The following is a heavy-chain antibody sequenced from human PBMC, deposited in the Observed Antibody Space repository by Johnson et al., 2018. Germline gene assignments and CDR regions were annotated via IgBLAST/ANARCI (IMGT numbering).Heavy chain of an antibody. D-gene: IGHD4-11*01. V-gene: IGHV3-30-3*01. CDR3: ARAQGGNYVAEYFQH. CDR1: GFTFSTYA. CDR2: ISDDGNSK. Sequence: VQLVETGGRVVQPGRSLRLSCAASGFTFSTYAIHWVRQAPGKGLEWVAVISDDGNSKFYAASVKGRFTISRDNSKYTIYLQMHSLKAEDTAMYYCARAQGGNYVAEYFQHWGQGTLVTVSS. J-gene: IGHJ1*01.